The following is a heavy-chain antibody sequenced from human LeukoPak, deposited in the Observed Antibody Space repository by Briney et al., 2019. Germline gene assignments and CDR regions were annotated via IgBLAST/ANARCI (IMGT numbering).Heavy chain of an antibody. CDR1: GGSISSSNW. CDR3: ARRSRYYYYYGMDV. V-gene: IGHV4-4*02. J-gene: IGHJ6*02. Sequence: NPSGTLSLTCAVSGGSISSSNWWSWVRQPPGKGLEWIGEIYHSGSTNYNPSLKSRVTISVDKSKNQFSLKLSSVTAADTAVYYCARRSRYYYYYGMDVWGQGTTVTVSS. CDR2: IYHSGST.